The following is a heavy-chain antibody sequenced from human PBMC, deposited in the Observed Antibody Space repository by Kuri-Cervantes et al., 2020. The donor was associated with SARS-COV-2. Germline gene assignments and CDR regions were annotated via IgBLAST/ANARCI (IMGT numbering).Heavy chain of an antibody. CDR1: GFTFSSYA. D-gene: IGHD6-6*01. Sequence: GGSLRLSCAASGFTFSSYAMSWVRQAPGKGLEWVSAISGSGGSTYYAGSVKGRFTISRDNSKNTLYLQMNSLRAEDTAVYYCASKREQLVPIYYYYYMDAWGKGTTVTVSS. CDR3: ASKREQLVPIYYYYYMDA. CDR2: ISGSGGST. J-gene: IGHJ6*03. V-gene: IGHV3-23*01.